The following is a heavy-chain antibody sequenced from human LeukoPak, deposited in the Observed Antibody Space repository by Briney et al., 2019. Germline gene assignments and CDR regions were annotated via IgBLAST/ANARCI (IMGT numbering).Heavy chain of an antibody. J-gene: IGHJ6*02. Sequence: GASVKVSCKASGYTFTGYYMHWVRQAPGQGLEWMGWINPNSGGTNYAQKFQGRVTMTRDTSISTAYMELSRLRSDGTAVYYCARTGIAARLYYYYYGMDVWGQGTTVTVSS. CDR3: ARTGIAARLYYYYYGMDV. CDR2: INPNSGGT. CDR1: GYTFTGYY. D-gene: IGHD6-6*01. V-gene: IGHV1-2*02.